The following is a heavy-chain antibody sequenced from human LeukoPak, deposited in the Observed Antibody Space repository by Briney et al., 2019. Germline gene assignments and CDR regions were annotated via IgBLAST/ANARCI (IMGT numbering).Heavy chain of an antibody. CDR2: ISYDGRDK. CDR3: ARETGNYYFDF. J-gene: IGHJ4*02. D-gene: IGHD1-7*01. Sequence: GGSLRLSCAASGFTFSSSVMHWVRQAPGKGLEWVAAISYDGRDKYFADSVKGRFTVSRDNSKNTVDLQVNGLRAEDTAVYYCARETGNYYFDFWGQGTLVTVSS. V-gene: IGHV3-30*03. CDR1: GFTFSSSV.